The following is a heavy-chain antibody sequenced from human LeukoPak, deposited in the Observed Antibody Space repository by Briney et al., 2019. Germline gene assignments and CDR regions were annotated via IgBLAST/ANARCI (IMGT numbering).Heavy chain of an antibody. Sequence: SETLSLTCTVSGGSISSYYWSWIRQPPGKGLEWIGYIYYGGTTNYNPSLKSRVTISVDTSKNQFSLKLSSVTAADTAVYYCASLSSERRTAYDIDYWGQGTLATVSS. CDR3: ASLSSERRTAYDIDY. CDR2: IYYGGTT. V-gene: IGHV4-59*08. D-gene: IGHD3-9*01. CDR1: GGSISSYY. J-gene: IGHJ4*02.